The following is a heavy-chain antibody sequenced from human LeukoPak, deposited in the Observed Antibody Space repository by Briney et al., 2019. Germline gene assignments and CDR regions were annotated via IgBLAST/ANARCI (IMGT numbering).Heavy chain of an antibody. Sequence: KPSETLSLTCAVYGGSFSGYYWSWIRQPPGKGLEWIGEINHSGSTNYNPSLKSRVTISVDTSKNQLSLKLSSVTAADTAVYYCARGRRTVTTLSYYYYYYGMDVWGQGTTVTVSS. CDR1: GGSFSGYY. D-gene: IGHD4-17*01. J-gene: IGHJ6*02. V-gene: IGHV4-34*01. CDR2: INHSGST. CDR3: ARGRRTVTTLSYYYYYYGMDV.